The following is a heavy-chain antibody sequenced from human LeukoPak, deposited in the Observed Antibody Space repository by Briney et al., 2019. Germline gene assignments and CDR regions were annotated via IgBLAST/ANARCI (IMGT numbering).Heavy chain of an antibody. CDR3: ASSITMVRGVIGAFDI. D-gene: IGHD3-10*01. V-gene: IGHV3-33*08. CDR1: GFTFSSYA. J-gene: IGHJ3*02. Sequence: PGGSLRLSCAASGFTFSSYAMSWVRQAPGKGLEWVAVIWYDGSNKYYADSVKGRFTISRDNSKNTLYLQMNSLRAEDTAVYYCASSITMVRGVIGAFDIWGQGTMVTVSS. CDR2: IWYDGSNK.